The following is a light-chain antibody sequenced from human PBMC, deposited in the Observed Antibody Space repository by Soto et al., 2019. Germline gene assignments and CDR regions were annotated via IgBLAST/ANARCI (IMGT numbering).Light chain of an antibody. Sequence: QSLVAQPASLSGSPGQSITLSCTGTSSVVGSYSLLSWYQHHPGKAPKLIIYEDIKGPSGVSNRFSGSKSGNTASLRISGLQAEDEADYYCYTYAGGSTYLFGTGTKVTVL. CDR1: SSVVGSYSL. V-gene: IGLV2-23*01. CDR2: EDI. CDR3: YTYAGGSTYL. J-gene: IGLJ1*01.